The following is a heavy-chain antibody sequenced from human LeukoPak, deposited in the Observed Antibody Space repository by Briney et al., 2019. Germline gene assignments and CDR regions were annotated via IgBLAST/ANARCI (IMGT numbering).Heavy chain of an antibody. CDR2: ISGSGGST. CDR3: AKEALYCSSTSCYGFISRGRYYFDY. D-gene: IGHD2-2*01. CDR1: GFTFSSYA. J-gene: IGHJ4*02. V-gene: IGHV3-23*01. Sequence: PGGSLRLSCAASGFTFSSYAMSWVRQAPGKGLEWVSAISGSGGSTYYADSVKGRFTISRDNSKNTLYLQMNSLRAEDTAVYYCAKEALYCSSTSCYGFISRGRYYFDYWGQGTLVTVSS.